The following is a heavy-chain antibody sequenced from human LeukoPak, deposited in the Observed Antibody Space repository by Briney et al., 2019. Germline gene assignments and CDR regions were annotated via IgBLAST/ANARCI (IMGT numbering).Heavy chain of an antibody. D-gene: IGHD1-26*01. Sequence: GGSLRLSCAASGFTFSSYSMNWVRQAPGKGLEWVSYISSSSSTIYYADSVKGRFTISRDNSKNTLYLQMNSLRAEDTAVYYCARSPSGSLDYWGQGTLVTVSS. V-gene: IGHV3-48*01. CDR1: GFTFSSYS. J-gene: IGHJ4*02. CDR3: ARSPSGSLDY. CDR2: ISSSSSTI.